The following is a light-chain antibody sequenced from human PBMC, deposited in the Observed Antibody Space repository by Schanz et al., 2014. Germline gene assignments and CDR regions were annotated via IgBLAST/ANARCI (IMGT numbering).Light chain of an antibody. V-gene: IGLV2-11*01. Sequence: QSALTQPRSVSGSPGQSVTISCTGTSGDVGGYNYVSWYQQHPGKAPKLMIFDVSQRPSGVPDRFSASKSGNTASLTISGLQTEDEADYYCCSYAGSSTLGVFGGGTKLTVL. CDR2: DVS. CDR3: CSYAGSSTLGV. CDR1: SGDVGGYNY. J-gene: IGLJ3*02.